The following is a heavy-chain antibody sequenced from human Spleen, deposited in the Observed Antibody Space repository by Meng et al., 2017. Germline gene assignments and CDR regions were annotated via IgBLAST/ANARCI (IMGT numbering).Heavy chain of an antibody. CDR3: ARLRDTRGWPEHFQH. J-gene: IGHJ1*01. D-gene: IGHD6-19*01. V-gene: IGHV1-2*02. CDR2: INPKSDGT. CDR1: GYTFTGYY. Sequence: QAQRRRFGAECHNPGPLVKVSYQASGYTFTGYYLHWVQHAPDQGLEWMGWINPKSDGTNYAQKFQGRVTMTRDTSISTAYMELSRLRSDDTAVYFCARLRDTRGWPEHFQHRGQGTLVTVSS.